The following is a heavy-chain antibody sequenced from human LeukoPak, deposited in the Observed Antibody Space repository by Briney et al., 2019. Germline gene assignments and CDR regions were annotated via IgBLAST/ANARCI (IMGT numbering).Heavy chain of an antibody. CDR1: GFTFSSYW. D-gene: IGHD2-2*02. J-gene: IGHJ4*02. V-gene: IGHV3-7*01. Sequence: GGSLRLSCAASGFTFSSYWMSWVRQAPGKGLEWVANIKQDGSEKYYVDSVKGRFTISRDNAKNSLYLQMNSLRAEDTAVYYCARLAIVVVPAAILDLVDFLSGYQRYYFDYWGQGTLVTVSS. CDR3: ARLAIVVVPAAILDLVDFLSGYQRYYFDY. CDR2: IKQDGSEK.